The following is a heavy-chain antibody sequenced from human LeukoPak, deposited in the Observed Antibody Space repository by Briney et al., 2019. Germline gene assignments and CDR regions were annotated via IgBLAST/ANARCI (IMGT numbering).Heavy chain of an antibody. CDR3: AKGAYYGD. D-gene: IGHD3-3*01. J-gene: IGHJ4*02. CDR2: ISSSSSTI. V-gene: IGHV3-48*01. CDR1: GFTFSSYS. Sequence: GGSLRLSCAASGFTFSSYSMNWVRQAPGKGLEWVSYISSSSSTIYYADSVKGRFTISRDNAKNSLYLQMNSLRAEDTAVYYCAKGAYYGDWGQGTLVTISS.